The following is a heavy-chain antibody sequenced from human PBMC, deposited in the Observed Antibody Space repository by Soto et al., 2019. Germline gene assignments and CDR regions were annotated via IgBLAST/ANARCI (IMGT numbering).Heavy chain of an antibody. V-gene: IGHV4-34*01. J-gene: IGHJ4*02. CDR1: GGSFSGYY. CDR2: INHSGST. Sequence: PSETLSLTCAFYGGSFSGYYWNWIRQPPGKGLEWIAEINHSGSTNYNPSLKSRVTISVDTSKNQFSLKLSSVTAADTAVYYCARGWGRIFDYWGQGTLVTVSS. D-gene: IGHD7-27*01. CDR3: ARGWGRIFDY.